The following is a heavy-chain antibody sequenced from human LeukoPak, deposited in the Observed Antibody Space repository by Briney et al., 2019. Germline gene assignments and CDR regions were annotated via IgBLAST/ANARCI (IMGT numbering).Heavy chain of an antibody. CDR2: ICYSGST. D-gene: IGHD2-2*01. J-gene: IGHJ3*01. V-gene: IGHV4-59*01. CDR3: ATNPKYADDAFDF. CDR1: GGSISSYY. Sequence: SETLSLTXTVSGGSISSYYWSWIGQPPGKGLEWIGYICYSGSTNYNPSLKSRVTISVDTSKNQFSLKLSSVTAADTAVYYCATNPKYADDAFDFWGQGTMVTVSS.